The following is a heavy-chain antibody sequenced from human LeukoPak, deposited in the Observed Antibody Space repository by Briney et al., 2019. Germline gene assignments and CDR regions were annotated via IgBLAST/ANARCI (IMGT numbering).Heavy chain of an antibody. Sequence: SETLSLTCTVSGGSISSGAYYWSWIRQPPGKGLEWIGYMYYSGTTYYNPSLKSRVTISVDMSKNQFSLRLSSVTAADTAVYYCARSRDTWADYWGQGTLVTVSS. D-gene: IGHD1-26*01. CDR3: ARSRDTWADY. V-gene: IGHV4-30-2*01. CDR1: GGSISSGAYY. J-gene: IGHJ4*02. CDR2: MYYSGTT.